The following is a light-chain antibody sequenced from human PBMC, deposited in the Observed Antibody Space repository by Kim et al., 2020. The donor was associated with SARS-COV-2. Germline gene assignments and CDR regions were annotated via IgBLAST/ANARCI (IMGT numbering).Light chain of an antibody. J-gene: IGLJ2*01. CDR3: QVCDSGVV. V-gene: IGLV3-21*04. Sequence: SYELTQPPSVSVAPGKTAGITCGGNNIGSKSVHWYQQKPGQAPVLVIYYDSDRPSGIPERFSGSNSGNTATLTISRVEAGDEADYYCQVCDSGVVFGGGTQLTVL. CDR2: YDS. CDR1: NIGSKS.